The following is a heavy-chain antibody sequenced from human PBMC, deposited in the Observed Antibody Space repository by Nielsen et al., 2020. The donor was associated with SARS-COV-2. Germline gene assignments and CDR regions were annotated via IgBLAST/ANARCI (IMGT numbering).Heavy chain of an antibody. Sequence: GESLKISCAASGFTFTSYSMDWVRQAPGKGLEWVAAITSHSSDIYYADSVKGRFTVSRDNRQNSLYLQMNSLRAEDTALYYCAKGYSSSWSTFDYWGRGTLVTVSS. J-gene: IGHJ4*02. V-gene: IGHV3-21*04. CDR2: ITSHSSDI. CDR1: GFTFTSYS. CDR3: AKGYSSSWSTFDY. D-gene: IGHD6-13*01.